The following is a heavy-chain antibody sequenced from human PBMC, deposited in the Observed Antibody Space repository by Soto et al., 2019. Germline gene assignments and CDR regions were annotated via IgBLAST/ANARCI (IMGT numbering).Heavy chain of an antibody. Sequence: QVQLVESGGGVVQPGRSLRLSCAASGFTFSSYGMHWVRQAPGKGLEWVAVISYDGSNKYYADSVKGRFTISRDNSKNTLYLQMNSLRAEDTAVYYCAKERRLLWFGESSHDYWGQGTLVTVSS. CDR2: ISYDGSNK. J-gene: IGHJ4*02. V-gene: IGHV3-30*18. CDR3: AKERRLLWFGESSHDY. CDR1: GFTFSSYG. D-gene: IGHD3-10*01.